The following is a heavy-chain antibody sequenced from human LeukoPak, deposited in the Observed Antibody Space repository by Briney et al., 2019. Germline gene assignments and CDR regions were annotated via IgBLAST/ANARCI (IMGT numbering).Heavy chain of an antibody. J-gene: IGHJ4*02. Sequence: GGSLRLSCVASGFTFSRFGMHWVRQAPGKGLEGVAVISYDGRNKYYADSMKGRFTISRDNSKNTLFLQMSSLRAEDTAVYYCASHWAQQVVSDYWGQGTLVTVSS. CDR2: ISYDGRNK. CDR3: ASHWAQQVVSDY. CDR1: GFTFSRFG. V-gene: IGHV3-30*03. D-gene: IGHD6-13*01.